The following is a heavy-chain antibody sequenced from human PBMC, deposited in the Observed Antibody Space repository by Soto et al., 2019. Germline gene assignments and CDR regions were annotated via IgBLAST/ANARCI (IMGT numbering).Heavy chain of an antibody. Sequence: PXGSLRLSCAASGFSLSVYWMHWVRQAPGKGLAWVSRIDTYGSATKYADSVEGRFSISKDNAENTLYLQMNNLRADDTAVYYCVRVLKSIGWDNDVFDIWGQGTMVTVSS. V-gene: IGHV3-74*01. J-gene: IGHJ3*02. CDR2: IDTYGSAT. CDR1: GFSLSVYW. D-gene: IGHD6-19*01. CDR3: VRVLKSIGWDNDVFDI.